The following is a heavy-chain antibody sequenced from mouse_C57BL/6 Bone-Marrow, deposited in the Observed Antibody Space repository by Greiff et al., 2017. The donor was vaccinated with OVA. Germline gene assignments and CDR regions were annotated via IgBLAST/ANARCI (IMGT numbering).Heavy chain of an antibody. J-gene: IGHJ2*01. D-gene: IGHD4-1*01. Sequence: VKQRSGQGLEWIGWFYPGSGSIKYNEKFKDKATLTADKSSSTVYMELSRLTSEDSAVYFCARHEDLGYFDYWGQGTTLTVSS. V-gene: IGHV1-62-2*01. CDR3: ARHEDLGYFDY. CDR2: FYPGSGSI.